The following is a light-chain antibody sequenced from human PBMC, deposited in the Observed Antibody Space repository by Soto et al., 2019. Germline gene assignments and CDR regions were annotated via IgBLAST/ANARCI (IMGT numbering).Light chain of an antibody. J-gene: IGLJ7*01. CDR2: EVT. V-gene: IGLV2-8*01. CDR1: SSDVGAYNY. CDR3: SSFASSNTWV. Sequence: QPVLTQPPSASGSPGQSDTISCTGTSSDVGAYNYVSWYQQHAGKAPKLVIYEVTKRPSGVPDRFSGSKSANTASLTVSGLQAEDEADYYCSSFASSNTWVFGGGTQLTVL.